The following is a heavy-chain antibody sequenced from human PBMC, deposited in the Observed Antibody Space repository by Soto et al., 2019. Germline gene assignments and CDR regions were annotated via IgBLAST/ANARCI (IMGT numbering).Heavy chain of an antibody. CDR1: GLTLSSYA. CDR2: ISGSGGST. J-gene: IGHJ5*02. V-gene: IGHV3-23*01. CDR3: AKDPLYRYYDSSGELHP. D-gene: IGHD3-22*01. Sequence: PGGSLRLSCAASGLTLSSYAMSWVRQAPGKGLEWVSAISGSGGSTYYADSVKGQFTISRDNSKNTLYLQMNSLRAEDTAVYYCAKDPLYRYYDSSGELHPWGQGSLVTVSS.